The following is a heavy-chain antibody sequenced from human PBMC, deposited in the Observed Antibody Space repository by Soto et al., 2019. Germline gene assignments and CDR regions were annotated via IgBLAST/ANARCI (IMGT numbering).Heavy chain of an antibody. CDR1: GFIFTSYT. J-gene: IGHJ4*02. V-gene: IGHV3-21*02. CDR3: AGGPLYYFDY. CDR2: ISSSSTNI. Sequence: EVQLVESGGGLVKPGGSLRLSCAASGFIFTSYTMNWVRRAPGKGLEWVSSISSSSTNIHYADSVKCRFTISRDNTKKSLYLQMNSLRAEDTAVYYCAGGPLYYFDYWGQGTLVTVSS.